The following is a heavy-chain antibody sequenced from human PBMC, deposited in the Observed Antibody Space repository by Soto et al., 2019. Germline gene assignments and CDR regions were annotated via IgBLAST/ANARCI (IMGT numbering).Heavy chain of an antibody. CDR2: INSDGSST. CDR1: GFTFSSYW. Sequence: EVQLVESGGGLVQPGGSLRLSCAASGFTFSSYWMHWVRQAPGKGLVWVSRINSDGSSTSYADSVKGRFTISRDNAKNTLYLKINSLSPEDTALYYCEREIFYWGRGPLAPVPP. CDR3: EREIFY. J-gene: IGHJ4*02. V-gene: IGHV3-74*01. D-gene: IGHD2-15*01.